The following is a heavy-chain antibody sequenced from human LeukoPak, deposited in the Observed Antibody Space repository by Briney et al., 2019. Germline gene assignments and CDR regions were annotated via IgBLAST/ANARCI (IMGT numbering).Heavy chain of an antibody. J-gene: IGHJ6*02. CDR2: ISTYNGNT. CDR3: ARVSTRNGLDV. V-gene: IGHV1-18*01. Sequence: ASVKVSCKASGYTFTSYGISWVRQAPGQGLEWMGWISTYNGNTNYAQKVQGRVTLTTDTSTSTVYMELRSLRSDDTAVYHCARVSTRNGLDVWGQGTTVTVSS. CDR1: GYTFTSYG. D-gene: IGHD5/OR15-5a*01.